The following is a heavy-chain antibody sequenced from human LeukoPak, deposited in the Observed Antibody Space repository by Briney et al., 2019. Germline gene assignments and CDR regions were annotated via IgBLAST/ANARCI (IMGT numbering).Heavy chain of an antibody. CDR2: IYYSGST. CDR3: ARLRVLERWVDY. CDR1: GGSISSSSYY. D-gene: IGHD1-1*01. V-gene: IGHV4-39*01. Sequence: KPSETLSLTCTVSGGSISSSSYYWGWIRQPPGKGLEWIGSIYYSGSTYYNPSLKSRVTISVDTSKNQFSLKLSSVTAADTAVCYCARLRVLERWVDYWGQGTLVTVSS. J-gene: IGHJ4*02.